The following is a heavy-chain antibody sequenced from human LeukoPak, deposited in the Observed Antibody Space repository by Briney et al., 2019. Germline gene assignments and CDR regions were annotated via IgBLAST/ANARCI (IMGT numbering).Heavy chain of an antibody. Sequence: GSLRLSCAASGFTFSSYWMSWIRQPPGKGLEWIGEINHSGSTNYNPSLKSRVTISVDTSKNQFSLKLSSVTAADTAVYYCARGPRYSSGYYGAGCGYWGQGTLVTVSS. V-gene: IGHV4-34*01. CDR3: ARGPRYSSGYYGAGCGY. CDR2: INHSGST. D-gene: IGHD3-22*01. J-gene: IGHJ4*02. CDR1: GFTFSSYW.